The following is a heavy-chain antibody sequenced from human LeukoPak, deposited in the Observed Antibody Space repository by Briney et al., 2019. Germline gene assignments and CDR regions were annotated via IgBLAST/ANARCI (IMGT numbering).Heavy chain of an antibody. CDR3: ARDVSGWPPAPHFDY. Sequence: PSETLSLTCTVSGGSISSYYWSWIRQPPGKGLEWIGYNYYSGSTNYNPSLKSRVTISVDTSKNQFSLKLSSVTAADTAVYYCARDVSGWPPAPHFDYWGQGTLVTVSS. D-gene: IGHD6-19*01. CDR1: GGSISSYY. J-gene: IGHJ4*02. CDR2: NYYSGST. V-gene: IGHV4-59*01.